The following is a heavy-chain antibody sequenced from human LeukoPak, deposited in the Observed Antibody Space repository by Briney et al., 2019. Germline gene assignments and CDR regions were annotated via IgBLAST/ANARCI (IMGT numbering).Heavy chain of an antibody. D-gene: IGHD4-23*01. V-gene: IGHV4-34*01. J-gene: IGHJ4*02. CDR2: INHSGST. Sequence: SETLSLTCAVYGGSFSGYYWSWIRQPPGKGLEWIGEINHSGSTNYNPSLKSRVTISVDTSKNQFSLKLSSETAADTAVYYCARTPMTTVVTPVGFDYWGQGTLVTVSS. CDR3: ARTPMTTVVTPVGFDY. CDR1: GGSFSGYY.